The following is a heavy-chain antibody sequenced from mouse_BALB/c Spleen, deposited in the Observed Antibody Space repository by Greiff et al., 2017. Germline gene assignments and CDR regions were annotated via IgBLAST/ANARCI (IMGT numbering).Heavy chain of an antibody. Sequence: EVQRVESGGGLVQPGGSLKLSCAASGFTFSSYGMSWVRQTPDKRLELVATINSNGGSTYYPDSVKGRFTISRDNAKNTLYLQMSSLKSEDTAMYYCARGLPLDYWGQGTTLTVSS. D-gene: IGHD2-10*01. CDR3: ARGLPLDY. V-gene: IGHV5-6-3*01. CDR2: INSNGGST. CDR1: GFTFSSYG. J-gene: IGHJ2*01.